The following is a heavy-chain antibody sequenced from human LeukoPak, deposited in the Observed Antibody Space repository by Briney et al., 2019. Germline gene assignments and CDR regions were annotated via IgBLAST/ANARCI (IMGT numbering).Heavy chain of an antibody. CDR2: ISGSGGST. D-gene: IGHD3-22*01. Sequence: GGSLRLSCAASGFTFSSYAMSWVRQAPGKGLEWVSAISGSGGSTYYADSVKGRFTISRDNSKNTLYLQMNSLRADDTAVYYCARDYAGDTSGLVLDYWGQGTLVTVSS. CDR1: GFTFSSYA. J-gene: IGHJ4*02. CDR3: ARDYAGDTSGLVLDY. V-gene: IGHV3-23*01.